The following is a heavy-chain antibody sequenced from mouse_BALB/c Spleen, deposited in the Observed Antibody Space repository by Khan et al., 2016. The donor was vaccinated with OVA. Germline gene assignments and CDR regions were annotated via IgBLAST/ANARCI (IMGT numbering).Heavy chain of an antibody. D-gene: IGHD2-3*01. CDR1: GYSITSDYA. J-gene: IGHJ4*01. V-gene: IGHV3-2*02. CDR2: ISYSGST. CDR3: ARRGDCYYGAMDY. Sequence: VQLKESGPGLVKPSQSLSLTCTVTGYSITSDYAWNWIRQFPGNKLEWMGYISYSGSTRYNPSLKRRISITRDTSKNQFFLQLNSVTTDDTATYYCARRGDCYYGAMDYWGQGTSVTVSS.